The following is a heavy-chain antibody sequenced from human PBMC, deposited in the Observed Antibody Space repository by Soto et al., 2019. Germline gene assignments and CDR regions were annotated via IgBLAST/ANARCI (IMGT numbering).Heavy chain of an antibody. D-gene: IGHD2-21*01. CDR3: AKCAVLSATSGGWCNWFGP. J-gene: IGHJ5*02. CDR1: EFTFRNYA. CDR2: IGASGAGT. V-gene: IGHV3-23*01. Sequence: EVQLLESGGGLVQPGGSLRLSCTASEFTFRNYAMSWVRQAPGKGLEWVSAIGASGAGTHYSDSAKGRFTISRDNSKNTVYVQINSLRAEDTGVYYCAKCAVLSATSGGWCNWFGPWGQGTLVTVSS.